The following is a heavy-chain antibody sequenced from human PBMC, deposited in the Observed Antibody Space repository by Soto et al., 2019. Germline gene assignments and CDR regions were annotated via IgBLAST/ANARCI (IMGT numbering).Heavy chain of an antibody. D-gene: IGHD6-13*01. V-gene: IGHV1-18*01. J-gene: IGHJ6*02. Sequence: QVHLVQSGAEVKKPGASVKVSCKASGYTFTRYGISWVRQAPGQRLEWMGWISADTGHTNYAQKFQARVTMTTDTSTSRVYIELRSLRSDDTAMFYCARDRVAAAHNYYYGRDVWVQGPTVTVSS. CDR3: ARDRVAAAHNYYYGRDV. CDR1: GYTFTRYG. CDR2: ISADTGHT.